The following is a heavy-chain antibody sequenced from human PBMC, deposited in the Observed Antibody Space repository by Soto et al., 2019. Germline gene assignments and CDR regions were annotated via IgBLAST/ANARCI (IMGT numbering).Heavy chain of an antibody. J-gene: IGHJ6*02. D-gene: IGHD2-15*01. CDR1: GFTFSSYG. CDR3: ARSKSIFYGMDV. Sequence: PGGSVRLSCAASGFTFSSYGMHWVRQAPGKGLEWVSYISSSGTTIYHADSVKGRFTISRDNAKNSLFLQMNSLRAEDTAVYYCARSKSIFYGMDVWGQGTTVTVSS. V-gene: IGHV3-48*04. CDR2: ISSSGTTI.